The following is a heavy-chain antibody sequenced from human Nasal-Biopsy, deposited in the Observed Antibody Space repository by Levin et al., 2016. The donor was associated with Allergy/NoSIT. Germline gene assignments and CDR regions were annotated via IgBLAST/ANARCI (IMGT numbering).Heavy chain of an antibody. V-gene: IGHV3-23*01. CDR3: AKEGGVLTPRYYMDV. D-gene: IGHD2-8*02. J-gene: IGHJ6*03. CDR1: GFTFSSYA. Sequence: GESLKISCAASGFTFSSYAMSWVRQAPGKGLEWVSDISGSGGSTYYADSVKGRFTISRDNSKNTLYLQMNSLRAEDTAVYYCAKEGGVLTPRYYMDVWGKGTTVTVSS. CDR2: ISGSGGST.